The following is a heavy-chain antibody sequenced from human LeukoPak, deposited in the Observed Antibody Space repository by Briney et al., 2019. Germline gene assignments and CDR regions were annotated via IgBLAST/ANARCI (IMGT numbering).Heavy chain of an antibody. D-gene: IGHD1-26*01. CDR1: GFTFSSYW. CDR2: IKQDGSEK. CDR3: ARSIVGATKRNYYYGMDV. Sequence: GGSLRLSCAASGFTFSSYWMSWVRQAPGKGLEWVANIKQDGSEKYYVDSVKGRFTISRDNAKNSLYLQMNSLRAEDTAVYYCARSIVGATKRNYYYGMDVWGQGTTVTVSS. J-gene: IGHJ6*02. V-gene: IGHV3-7*01.